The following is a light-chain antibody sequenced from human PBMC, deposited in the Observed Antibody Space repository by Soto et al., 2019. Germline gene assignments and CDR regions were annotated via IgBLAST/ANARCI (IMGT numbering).Light chain of an antibody. V-gene: IGKV3-15*01. CDR1: QSVSSN. Sequence: EIVMTQSPATLSVSPGERATLSCSASQSVSSNLAWYQQKPGQAPRLLIYGASTRATGIPARFSGSGSGTAFTLSISSLQSEDFAVYYCQQYNNWYTFGQGTKLEIK. CDR3: QQYNNWYT. CDR2: GAS. J-gene: IGKJ2*01.